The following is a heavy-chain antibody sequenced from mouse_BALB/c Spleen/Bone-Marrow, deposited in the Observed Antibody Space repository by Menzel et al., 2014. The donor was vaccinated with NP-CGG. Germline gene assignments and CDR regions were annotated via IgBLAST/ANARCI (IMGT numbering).Heavy chain of an antibody. V-gene: IGHV4-1*02. Sequence: DVMLVESGGGLVQPGGSLKLSCAASGFNFSRYWMTWVRQAPGKGLEWIGEINPDSSTINYTPSLKDKFIISRDNAENTLYLQMSKVRSEDTALYYCARPGYYGYQGVWGAGTTVTVSS. J-gene: IGHJ1*01. D-gene: IGHD1-2*01. CDR1: GFNFSRYW. CDR2: INPDSSTI. CDR3: ARPGYYGYQGV.